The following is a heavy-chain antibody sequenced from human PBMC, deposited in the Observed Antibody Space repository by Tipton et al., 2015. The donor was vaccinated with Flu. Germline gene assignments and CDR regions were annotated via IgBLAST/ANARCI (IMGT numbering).Heavy chain of an antibody. D-gene: IGHD6-13*01. V-gene: IGHV3-48*03. J-gene: IGHJ4*02. CDR3: TRGFIALCDY. CDR2: ISTSGSAI. Sequence: SLRLSCAASAFTFSDYEMNWVRQAPGKGLEWVSYISTSGSAIYYADSVKGRFTISRDNVENSLYLQMDSLRAEDTAIYYCTRGFIALCDYWGRGSLVTVSS. CDR1: AFTFSDYE.